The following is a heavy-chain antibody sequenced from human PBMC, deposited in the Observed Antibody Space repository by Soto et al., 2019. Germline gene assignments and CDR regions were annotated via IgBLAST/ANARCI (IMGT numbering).Heavy chain of an antibody. CDR3: ARAVTPYSGSQHPDY. Sequence: PSETLSLTCTVSGGSISSGDYFWSWIRQPPGKGLEWIGFIYYSGSTHYNPSLNSRVTISVDTSKNQFSLNLNSVTAADTAVYYCARAVTPYSGSQHPDYWGQGTLVTV. CDR2: IYYSGST. V-gene: IGHV4-30-4*01. CDR1: GGSISSGDYF. J-gene: IGHJ4*02. D-gene: IGHD1-26*01.